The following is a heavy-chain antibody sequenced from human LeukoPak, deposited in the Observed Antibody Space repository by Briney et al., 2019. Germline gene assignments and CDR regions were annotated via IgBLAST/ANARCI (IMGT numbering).Heavy chain of an antibody. CDR2: VSGSGDST. J-gene: IGHJ5*02. Sequence: GGSLRLSCAASGFTFGSYSMNWVRQAPGKGLEWVSAVSGSGDSTYYADSVKGRFTISRANSKNTLYLQMNSLRAEDTAVYYCAKVMLGELLYWFDPWGQGTLVTVSS. CDR1: GFTFGSYS. CDR3: AKVMLGELLYWFDP. V-gene: IGHV3-23*01. D-gene: IGHD3-10*02.